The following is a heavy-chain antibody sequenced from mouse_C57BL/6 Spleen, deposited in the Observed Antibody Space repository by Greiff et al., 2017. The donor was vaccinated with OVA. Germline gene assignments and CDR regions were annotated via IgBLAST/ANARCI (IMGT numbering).Heavy chain of an antibody. V-gene: IGHV5-17*01. CDR2: ISSGSSTI. Sequence: EVKLVESGGGLVKPGGSLKLSCAASGFTFSDYGMHWVRQAPEKGLEWVAYISSGSSTIYYADTVKGRFTISRDNAKNTLFLQMTSLRSEDTAMYYCARYDEGGYAMDYWGQGTSVTVSS. D-gene: IGHD2-12*01. CDR3: ARYDEGGYAMDY. CDR1: GFTFSDYG. J-gene: IGHJ4*01.